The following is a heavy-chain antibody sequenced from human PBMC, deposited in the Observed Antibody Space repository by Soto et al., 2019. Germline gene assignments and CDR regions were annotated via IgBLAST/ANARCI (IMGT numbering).Heavy chain of an antibody. J-gene: IGHJ5*02. CDR3: AKDSSGSIMITFGSFDP. CDR1: GFTFSSYA. CDR2: ISGSGGST. D-gene: IGHD3-16*01. V-gene: IGHV3-23*01. Sequence: GGSLRLSCAASGFTFSSYAMSWVRQAPGKGLEWVSAISGSGGSTYYADSVKGRFTISRDNSKNTLYLQMNSLRAEDTAVYYCAKDSSGSIMITFGSFDPWGQGTLVTVSS.